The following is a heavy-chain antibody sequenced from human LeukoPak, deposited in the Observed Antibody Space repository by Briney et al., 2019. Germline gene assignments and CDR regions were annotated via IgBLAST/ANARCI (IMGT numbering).Heavy chain of an antibody. CDR3: ARDLGSGCWFDP. CDR1: GGSISSYY. D-gene: IGHD6-19*01. J-gene: IGHJ5*02. V-gene: IGHV4-59*12. CDR2: IYYSGST. Sequence: SETLSLTCTVSGGSISSYYWSWIRQPPGKGLEWIGYIYYSGSTNYNPSLKSRVTISVDTSKNQFSLKLSSVTAADTAVYYCARDLGSGCWFDPWGQGTLVTVSS.